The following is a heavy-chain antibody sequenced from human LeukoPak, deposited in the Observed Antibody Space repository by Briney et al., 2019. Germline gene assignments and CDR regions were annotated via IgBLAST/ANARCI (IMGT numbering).Heavy chain of an antibody. CDR3: ARDSHDFWSGSYYMDV. D-gene: IGHD3-3*01. CDR1: GGSISSYY. Sequence: PSETLSLTCTVSGGSISSYYWSWIRQPPGKGLEWIGYIYYSGSTNYNPSLKSRVTISVDTSKNQFSLKLSSVTAADTAVYYCARDSHDFWSGSYYMDVWGKGTTVTVSS. V-gene: IGHV4-59*12. CDR2: IYYSGST. J-gene: IGHJ6*03.